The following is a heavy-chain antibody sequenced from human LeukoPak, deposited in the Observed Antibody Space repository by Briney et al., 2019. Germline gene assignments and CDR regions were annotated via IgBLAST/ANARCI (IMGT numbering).Heavy chain of an antibody. V-gene: IGHV1-2*02. CDR1: GYSFTGHY. D-gene: IGHD2-2*01. Sequence: ASVKVSFKASGYSFTGHYINWVRQAPGQGLEWMGWINANNGGTNYAQKFQDRVTMTRDTSITTAYMELGGLPVDDTAIYYCTRDSSVVPLVANWYYDLWGRGTLVTVSS. CDR3: TRDSSVVPLVANWYYDL. J-gene: IGHJ2*01. CDR2: INANNGGT.